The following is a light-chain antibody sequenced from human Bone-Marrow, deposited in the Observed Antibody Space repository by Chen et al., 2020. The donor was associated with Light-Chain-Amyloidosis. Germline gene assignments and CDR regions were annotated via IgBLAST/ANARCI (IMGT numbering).Light chain of an antibody. CDR1: NIGSTS. J-gene: IGLJ3*02. V-gene: IGLV3-21*02. CDR2: DDS. Sequence: SYVLTQTPSVSVAPGQTATNACGGNNIGSTSVHWYQQTPAQAPLLVVYDDSDRPSGIPERLSGSNSGNTATLTISRVEAGDEADYYCQVWDRSSDRPVFGGGTKLTVL. CDR3: QVWDRSSDRPV.